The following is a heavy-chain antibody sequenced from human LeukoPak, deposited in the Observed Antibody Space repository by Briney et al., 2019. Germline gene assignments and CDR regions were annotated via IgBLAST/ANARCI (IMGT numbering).Heavy chain of an antibody. J-gene: IGHJ5*02. V-gene: IGHV1-3*01. CDR3: ARGLGYCSGGSCHNNWFDP. Sequence: ASVKVSCKASGYTFTSYAMHWVRQAPGQRLEWMGWINAGNGNTKYSQKFQGRVTITRDTSASTAYMELSSLRSEDTAVYYCARGLGYCSGGSCHNNWFDPWGQGTLVTVS. D-gene: IGHD2-15*01. CDR1: GYTFTSYA. CDR2: INAGNGNT.